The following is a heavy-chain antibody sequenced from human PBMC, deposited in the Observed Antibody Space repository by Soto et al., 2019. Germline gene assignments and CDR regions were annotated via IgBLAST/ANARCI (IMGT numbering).Heavy chain of an antibody. CDR2: ISSSGSTI. V-gene: IGHV3-11*01. D-gene: IGHD4-17*01. Sequence: QVQLVESGGGLVKPGGSLRLSCAASGFTFSDYYMSWIRQAPGKGLEWVSYISSSGSTIYYADSVKRRFTISRDNAKNSLYLQMSSRRAEDTAVYYCARDHGDYRKYYYYYYMDVWGKGTTVTVSS. J-gene: IGHJ6*03. CDR1: GFTFSDYY. CDR3: ARDHGDYRKYYYYYYMDV.